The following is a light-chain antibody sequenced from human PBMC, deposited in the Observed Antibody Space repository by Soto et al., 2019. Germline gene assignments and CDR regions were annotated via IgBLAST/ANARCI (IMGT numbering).Light chain of an antibody. CDR3: QSYGSSLSVV. J-gene: IGLJ2*01. Sequence: QSVLTQPPSVSGAPGQRVTISCTGSSSNIGAGYDVHWYQQLPGTAPKLLIYANSNRPSGVPDRFSGSKSGTSASLAITGLQAEDEADYSCQSYGSSLSVVFGGGTKLTVL. V-gene: IGLV1-40*01. CDR2: ANS. CDR1: SSNIGAGYD.